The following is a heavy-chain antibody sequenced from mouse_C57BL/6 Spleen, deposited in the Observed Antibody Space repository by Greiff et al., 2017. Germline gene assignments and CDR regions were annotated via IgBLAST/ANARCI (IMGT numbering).Heavy chain of an antibody. CDR2: IDPSDSYT. J-gene: IGHJ4*01. Sequence: QVQLKQPGAELVRPGTSVKLSCKASGYTFTSYWMHWVKQRPGQGLEWIGVIDPSDSYTNYNQKFKGKATLTVDTSSSTAYMQLSSLTSEDSAVYYCARVTTVVAPGAMDYWGQGTSGTVSS. D-gene: IGHD1-1*01. V-gene: IGHV1-59*01. CDR1: GYTFTSYW. CDR3: ARVTTVVAPGAMDY.